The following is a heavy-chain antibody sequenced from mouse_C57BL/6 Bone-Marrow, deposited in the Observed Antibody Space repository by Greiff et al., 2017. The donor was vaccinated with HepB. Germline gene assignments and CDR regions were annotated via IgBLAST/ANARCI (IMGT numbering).Heavy chain of an antibody. D-gene: IGHD2-4*01. V-gene: IGHV3-6*01. Sequence: EVKLQESGPGLVKPSQSLSLTCSVTGYSITSGYYWNWIRQFPGNKLEWMGYISYDGSNNYNPSLKNRISITRDTSKNQFFLKLNSVTTEDTATYYCSRGLLRGLYWGQGTTLTVSS. CDR1: GYSITSGYY. CDR2: ISYDGSN. CDR3: SRGLLRGLY. J-gene: IGHJ2*01.